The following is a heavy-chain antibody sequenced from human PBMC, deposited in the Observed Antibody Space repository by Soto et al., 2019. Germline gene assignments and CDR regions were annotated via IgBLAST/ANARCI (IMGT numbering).Heavy chain of an antibody. Sequence: GGSLRLSCAASGFTFSSYAMSWVRQAPGKGLEWVSATSGSGGSTYYADSVKGRFTISRDNSKNTLYLQMNSLRAEDTAVYYCARSHDGTFDYWGQGTLVTVSS. V-gene: IGHV3-23*01. J-gene: IGHJ4*02. CDR2: TSGSGGST. CDR1: GFTFSSYA. CDR3: ARSHDGTFDY. D-gene: IGHD3-3*01.